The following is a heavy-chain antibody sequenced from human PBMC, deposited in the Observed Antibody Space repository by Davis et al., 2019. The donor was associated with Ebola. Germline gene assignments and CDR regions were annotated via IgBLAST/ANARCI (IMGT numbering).Heavy chain of an antibody. D-gene: IGHD3-10*01. Sequence: GESLKISCAASGFTFSSYSMNWVRQAPGKGLEWVSSSSSSSSYIYYADSVKGRFTISRDNAKNSLYLQMNSLRAEDTAVYYCASVPLWFGELLYAYTRPPRETVQRYGMDVWGQGTTVTVSS. V-gene: IGHV3-21*01. CDR2: SSSSSSYI. J-gene: IGHJ6*02. CDR1: GFTFSSYS. CDR3: ASVPLWFGELLYAYTRPPRETVQRYGMDV.